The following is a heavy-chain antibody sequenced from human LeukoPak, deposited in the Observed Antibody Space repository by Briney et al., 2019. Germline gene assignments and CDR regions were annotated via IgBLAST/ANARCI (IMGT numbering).Heavy chain of an antibody. Sequence: GGSLRLSCAASGFTFRNYGMHWVRQAPGKGLEWVSVIYSGGSTYYADSVKGRFTISRDNSKNTLYLQMNSLRAEDTAVYYCARDRQLGYFDLWGRGTLVTVSS. CDR3: ARDRQLGYFDL. V-gene: IGHV3-53*01. CDR2: IYSGGST. J-gene: IGHJ2*01. CDR1: GFTFRNYG. D-gene: IGHD1-1*01.